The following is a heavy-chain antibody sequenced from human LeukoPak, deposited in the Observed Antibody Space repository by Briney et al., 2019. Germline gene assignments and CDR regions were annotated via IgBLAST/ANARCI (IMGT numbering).Heavy chain of an antibody. J-gene: IGHJ4*02. Sequence: KASDTLSLTCTVSGDSISTSKSYWGWIRQPPLKGLEWIGSIYYTGNTYYNASLKSRVTISVDTSKNQFSLSLTSVTAADTAVYYCARETNPYYFDYWGQGTLVTVSS. CDR2: IYYTGNT. CDR3: ARETNPYYFDY. V-gene: IGHV4-39*02. CDR1: GDSISTSKSY.